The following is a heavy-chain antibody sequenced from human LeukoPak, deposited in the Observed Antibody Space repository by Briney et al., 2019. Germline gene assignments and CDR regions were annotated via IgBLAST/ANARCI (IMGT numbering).Heavy chain of an antibody. D-gene: IGHD6-13*01. CDR1: GYSFTSYW. V-gene: IGHV5-51*01. J-gene: IGHJ4*02. CDR2: IYTVDSDT. CDR3: ARSTSRWYVDY. Sequence: GESLKISCKGSGYSFTSYWIGWVRQTPGKGLEWMGVIYTVDSDTRYSPSFQGQVTISADKSISTAYLQWSSLRASDTAMYYCARSTSRWYVDYWGQGTLVTVSS.